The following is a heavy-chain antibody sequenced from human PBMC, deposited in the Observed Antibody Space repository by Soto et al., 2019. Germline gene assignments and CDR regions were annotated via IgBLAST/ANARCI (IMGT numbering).Heavy chain of an antibody. CDR2: ISAYNGNT. V-gene: IGHV1-18*04. Sequence: ASVKVSCKASGYTFTSYGISWVRQAPGQGPEWMGWISAYNGNTNYAQKLQGRVTMTTDTSTSTAYMELRSLRSDDTAVYYCARAESIAAPVGWFDPWGQGTLVTVSS. D-gene: IGHD6-6*01. J-gene: IGHJ5*02. CDR1: GYTFTSYG. CDR3: ARAESIAAPVGWFDP.